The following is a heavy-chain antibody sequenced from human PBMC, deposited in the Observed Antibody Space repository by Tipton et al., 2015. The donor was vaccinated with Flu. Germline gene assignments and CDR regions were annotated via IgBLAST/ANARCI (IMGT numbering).Heavy chain of an antibody. J-gene: IGHJ5*02. CDR3: ARRDYSNYVSDPKSWFDP. CDR2: VSRSGST. CDR1: GDSISSDYH. V-gene: IGHV4-38-2*01. Sequence: LRLSCAVSGDSISSDYHWGWIRQFPGKGLEWIGTVSRSGSTIYNPALKSRVTISIDRSKNQFSLNLKSVTAADMAVYYCARRDYSNYVSDPKSWFDPWGQGTLVAVSS. D-gene: IGHD1-7*01.